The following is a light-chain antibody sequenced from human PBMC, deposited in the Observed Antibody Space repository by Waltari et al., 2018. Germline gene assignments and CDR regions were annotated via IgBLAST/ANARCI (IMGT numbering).Light chain of an antibody. Sequence: AIRMTQSPSSFSASTGDRVTITCRASQGISSYLAWYQQKPGRVPKLLMSAASTLHSGVPSRFTGSGSRTDFTLTINCLHSDDFATYYCQQYYTYPRTFGQGTKVEIK. J-gene: IGKJ1*01. CDR2: AAS. CDR1: QGISSY. V-gene: IGKV1-8*01. CDR3: QQYYTYPRT.